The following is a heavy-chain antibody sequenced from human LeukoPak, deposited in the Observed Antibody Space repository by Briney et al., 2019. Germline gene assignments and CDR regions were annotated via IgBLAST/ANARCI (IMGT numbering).Heavy chain of an antibody. D-gene: IGHD2-21*01. J-gene: IGHJ4*02. CDR1: GYIFITYW. CDR2: IYPGDSDT. Sequence: GESLKISCKASGYIFITYWLGWVRQMPGKGLELMGMIYPGDSDTRYSPSFQGQVTFSADTSIHPAYLQWSSLTTSDTAMYYCARALGGEVDYWGQGTLVTVSS. CDR3: ARALGGEVDY. V-gene: IGHV5-51*01.